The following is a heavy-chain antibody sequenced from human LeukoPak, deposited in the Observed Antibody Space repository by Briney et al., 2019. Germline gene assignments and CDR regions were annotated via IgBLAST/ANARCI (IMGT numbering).Heavy chain of an antibody. D-gene: IGHD5-24*01. V-gene: IGHV3-53*01. CDR3: ARDKMATN. Sequence: PGGSLRLSCAASGFTFSNTWMTWVRQAPGKGLEWVSVIYSGGSTYYADSVKGRFTISRDNSKNTLYLQMNSLRAEDTAVYYCARDKMATNWGQGTLVTVSS. CDR2: IYSGGST. J-gene: IGHJ4*02. CDR1: GFTFSNTW.